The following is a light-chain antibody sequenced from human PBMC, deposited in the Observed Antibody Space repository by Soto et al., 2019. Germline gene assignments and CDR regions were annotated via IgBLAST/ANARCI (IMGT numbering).Light chain of an antibody. J-gene: IGLJ1*01. CDR3: SSYTTSNTRQIV. V-gene: IGLV2-14*03. CDR1: SSDVGGYNY. CDR2: DVS. Sequence: QSVLTQPASVSGSPGQSITISCTGTSSDVGGYNYVSWYQHHPGKAPKLIIYDVSNRPSGVSNRFSGSKSGNTASLTISGLQPEDEADYYCSSYTTSNTRQIVFGTRTKVTVL.